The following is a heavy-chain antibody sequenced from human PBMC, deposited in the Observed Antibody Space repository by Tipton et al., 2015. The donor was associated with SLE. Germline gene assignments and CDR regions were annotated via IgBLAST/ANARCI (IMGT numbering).Heavy chain of an antibody. CDR1: GGAMSSGNYY. V-gene: IGHV4-61*02. CDR2: FYASGRT. J-gene: IGHJ4*02. CDR3: ARRYSSSWYERGLDY. Sequence: TLSLTCTVSGGAMSSGNYYWSWIRQPAGKGLEWIGRFYASGRTNYNPSPRSRVTISVDRSKNQFSLKLSSVTAADTAVYYCARRYSSSWYERGLDYWGQGTLVTVSS. D-gene: IGHD6-13*01.